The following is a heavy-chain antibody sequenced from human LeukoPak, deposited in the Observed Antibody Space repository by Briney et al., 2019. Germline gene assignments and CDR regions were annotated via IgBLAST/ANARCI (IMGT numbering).Heavy chain of an antibody. D-gene: IGHD3-9*01. CDR1: GGSFRGYY. CDR2: INHSGST. J-gene: IGHJ5*02. CDR3: AGSYYDILTGPNNWFDP. V-gene: IGHV4-34*01. Sequence: SETLSLTCAVYGGSFRGYYWSWIRQPPGKGLGWIGEINHSGSTNYNPSLKSRVTISVDTSKNQFSLKLSSVTAADTAVYYCAGSYYDILTGPNNWFDPWGQGTLVTVSS.